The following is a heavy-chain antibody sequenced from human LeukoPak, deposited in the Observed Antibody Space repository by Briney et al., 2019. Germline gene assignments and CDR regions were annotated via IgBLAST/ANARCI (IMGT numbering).Heavy chain of an antibody. CDR3: ARSLQPKLATIYSSSSEWEKEKSAYYFDY. D-gene: IGHD6-6*01. Sequence: SETLSLTCAVYGGSSNGYYWSWIRQPPGKGLEWIGEINHSGSTNYNPSLKSRVTISVDTSKNLFSLKLSSVTAADTAVYYCARSLQPKLATIYSSSSEWEKEKSAYYFDYWGQGTLVTVSS. J-gene: IGHJ4*02. V-gene: IGHV4-34*01. CDR1: GGSSNGYY. CDR2: INHSGST.